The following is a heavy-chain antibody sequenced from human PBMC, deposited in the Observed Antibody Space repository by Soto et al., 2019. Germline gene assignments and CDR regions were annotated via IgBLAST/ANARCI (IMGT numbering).Heavy chain of an antibody. Sequence: RLSCAASGFIFKDFAMSWVRQAPGKGLEWVSTITTSDDITYSADSVRGRFTIPRDNSANTLFLQMSSLRGDDTATYYYRKGDPYAYFDTLNGYSTSYHWRLGTLVSVS. CDR1: GFIFKDFA. J-gene: IGHJ4*02. CDR3: RKGDPYAYFDTLNGYSTSYH. V-gene: IGHV3-23*01. D-gene: IGHD3-9*01. CDR2: ITTSDDIT.